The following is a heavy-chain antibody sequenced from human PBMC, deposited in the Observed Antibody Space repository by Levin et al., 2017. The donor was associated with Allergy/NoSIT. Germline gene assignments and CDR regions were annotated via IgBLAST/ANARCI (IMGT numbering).Heavy chain of an antibody. CDR3: ARGGAAKGYFLH. V-gene: IGHV3-7*01. CDR1: GFTFSNFW. J-gene: IGHJ1*01. CDR2: IYQDGNEK. D-gene: IGHD3-16*01. Sequence: LSLTCAASGFTFSNFWMSWVRQAPGQGLEWVANIYQDGNEKYYVDSVKGRFTISRDNAKNSLYLQMSSLRAEDTAVYYCARGGAAKGYFLHWGQGTLVTVSS.